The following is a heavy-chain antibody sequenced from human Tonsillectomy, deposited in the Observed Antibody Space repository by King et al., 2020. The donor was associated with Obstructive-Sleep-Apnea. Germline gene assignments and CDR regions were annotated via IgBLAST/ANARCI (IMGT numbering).Heavy chain of an antibody. CDR1: VFSLSTNGVT. CDR3: VHSRHDSGYDSTPFDY. Sequence: TLKESGPTLVKPTQIPTLTCTFSVFSLSTNGVTVGWIRQAPGKALEWLAPIYWVDDKRYSSSRTRRLTITKDTSENQVVLTMTNMDPLDTATYYCVHSRHDSGYDSTPFDYWGQGTLVTVSS. J-gene: IGHJ4*02. CDR2: IYWVDDK. D-gene: IGHD5-12*01. V-gene: IGHV2-5*02.